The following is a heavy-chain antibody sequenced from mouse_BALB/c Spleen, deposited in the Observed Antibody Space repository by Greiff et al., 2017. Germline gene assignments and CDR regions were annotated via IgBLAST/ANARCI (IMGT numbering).Heavy chain of an antibody. V-gene: IGHV1-14*01. CDR2: INPYNDGT. Sequence: VQLKESGPELVKPGASVKMSCKASGYTFTSYVMHWVKQKPGQGLEWIGYINPYNDGTKYNEKFKGKATLTSDKSSSTAYMELSSLTSEDSAVYYCARRYGSYWYFDVWGAGTTVTVSS. J-gene: IGHJ1*01. CDR1: GYTFTSYV. D-gene: IGHD1-2*01. CDR3: ARRYGSYWYFDV.